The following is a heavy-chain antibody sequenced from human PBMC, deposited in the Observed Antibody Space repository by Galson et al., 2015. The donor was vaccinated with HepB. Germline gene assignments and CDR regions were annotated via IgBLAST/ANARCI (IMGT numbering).Heavy chain of an antibody. V-gene: IGHV3-23*01. Sequence: SLRLSCATSGFTFSSYAMSWVRQAPGKGLEWVSGISASGGTTYYADSVKGRFTISRDNSKNTLYLQMNSLRAEDTAVYYCAKDHDLILTGYPNHDAFDIWGQGTMVTVSS. D-gene: IGHD3-9*01. CDR2: ISASGGTT. CDR1: GFTFSSYA. CDR3: AKDHDLILTGYPNHDAFDI. J-gene: IGHJ3*02.